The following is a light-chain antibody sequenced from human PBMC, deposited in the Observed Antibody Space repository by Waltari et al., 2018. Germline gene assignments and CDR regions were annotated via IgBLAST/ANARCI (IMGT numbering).Light chain of an antibody. CDR2: GAS. Sequence: VLTQSPGTLSLSPGERATLSCRASQSLTKKYLAWYQQKPGQAPRLLIYGASSRAAGIPDRFSGSGSGTDFTLTINRLEPEDFAVYYCQQYGSSVMYTFGQGTKLEIK. CDR3: QQYGSSVMYT. V-gene: IGKV3-20*01. J-gene: IGKJ2*01. CDR1: QSLTKKY.